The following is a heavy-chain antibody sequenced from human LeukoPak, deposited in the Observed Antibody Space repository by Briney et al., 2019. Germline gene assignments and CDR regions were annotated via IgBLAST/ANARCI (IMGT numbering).Heavy chain of an antibody. V-gene: IGHV3-30*03. J-gene: IGHJ5*02. D-gene: IGHD1-14*01. CDR2: ISDDGLNT. CDR1: GFTFSTYG. CDR3: ARRHLRGNTLRGGHHLDP. Sequence: GRSLTLSCAASGFTFSTYGTHWVRQAPGKGLEWVAAISDDGLNTFYIDSVKGRFTISRDDSKNAVSLQMTSLRSEDTAMYYCARRHLRGNTLRGGHHLDPWGLGTLVAVSS.